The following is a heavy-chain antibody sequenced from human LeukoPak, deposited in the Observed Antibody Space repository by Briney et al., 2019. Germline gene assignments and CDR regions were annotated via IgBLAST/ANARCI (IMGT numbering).Heavy chain of an antibody. D-gene: IGHD3-10*01. V-gene: IGHV3-48*01. CDR2: ISSSSSTI. CDR3: SKERPEEYYASGSYFDY. CDR1: GFTFSSYS. Sequence: GGSLRLSCAASGFTFSSYSMNWVRQAPGKGLEWVSYISSSSSTIYYADSVKGRFTISRDNSKYTVYLEMNSLRVEDTAMYYCSKERPEEYYASGSYFDYWGQGTLVTVSS. J-gene: IGHJ4*02.